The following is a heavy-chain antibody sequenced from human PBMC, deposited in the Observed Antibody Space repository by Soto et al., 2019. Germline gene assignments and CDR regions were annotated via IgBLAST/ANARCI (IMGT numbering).Heavy chain of an antibody. CDR2: IRAYNGKT. CDR1: GYTFTSYG. J-gene: IGHJ6*02. CDR3: ARDLPTMDV. V-gene: IGHV1-18*01. Sequence: QVQLVQSGAEVKKPGASVKVSCKASGYTFTSYGINWVRQAPGQGLAWMGWIRAYNGKTNYAQKRQGRVIMTTDTSTRTDYMELSSLRSDETAVYYCARDLPTMDVWGQGTTVTVSS.